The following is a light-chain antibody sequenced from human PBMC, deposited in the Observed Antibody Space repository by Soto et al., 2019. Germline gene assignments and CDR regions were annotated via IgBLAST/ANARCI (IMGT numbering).Light chain of an antibody. CDR1: QSISSW. V-gene: IGKV1-5*03. CDR3: QQYNSYSPPWT. CDR2: KAS. J-gene: IGKJ1*01. Sequence: DIQMTQSPSTLSASVGDRVTITCRASQSISSWLAWYQQKPGKPPKLLIYKASSLESGVPSRLSGSGSGTEFTLTISSLQPDDFATYYCQQYNSYSPPWTFGQGTKVEIK.